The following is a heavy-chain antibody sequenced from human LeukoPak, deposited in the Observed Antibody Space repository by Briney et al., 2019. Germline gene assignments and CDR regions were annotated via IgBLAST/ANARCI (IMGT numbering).Heavy chain of an antibody. V-gene: IGHV4-59*01. CDR2: IYYSGST. J-gene: IGHJ4*02. Sequence: SETLSLTCTVSGGSISSYYWSWIRQPPGKGLEWIGYIYYSGSTNYNPSLKSRVTISVDTSKNQFSLKLSFVTAADTAVYYCASYSGWYPRVFDYWGQGTLVTVSS. CDR3: ASYSGWYPRVFDY. D-gene: IGHD6-19*01. CDR1: GGSISSYY.